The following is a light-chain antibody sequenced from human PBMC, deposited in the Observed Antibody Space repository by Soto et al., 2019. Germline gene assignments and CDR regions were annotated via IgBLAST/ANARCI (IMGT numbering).Light chain of an antibody. CDR3: QQYGSSPGT. CDR1: QSVSTIY. CDR2: GAS. V-gene: IGKV3-20*01. J-gene: IGKJ4*01. Sequence: EIVLTQSPGTLSLSPGERATLSCRASQSVSTIYLAWYQQRPGQAPRLLIYGASSRATGIPDRFSGSGSGTDFTLTISRLEPEDFAVYYCQQYGSSPGTFGGGTKVDIK.